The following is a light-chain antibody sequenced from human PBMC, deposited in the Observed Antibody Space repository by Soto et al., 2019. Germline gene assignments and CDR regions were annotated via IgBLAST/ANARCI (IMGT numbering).Light chain of an antibody. CDR2: DAS. J-gene: IGKJ5*01. Sequence: DIQMTQSPSSLSASVGDRVTITCQASQDINNYLNWYQQKPGKAPELLIYDASNLQTGVPTRFSGSGSGKHFTFTISSLQPEDIATYFCHQYDFLVTFGQGTRLEIQ. V-gene: IGKV1-33*01. CDR1: QDINNY. CDR3: HQYDFLVT.